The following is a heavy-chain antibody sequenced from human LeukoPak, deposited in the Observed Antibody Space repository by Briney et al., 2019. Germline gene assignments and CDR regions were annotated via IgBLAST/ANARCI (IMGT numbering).Heavy chain of an antibody. V-gene: IGHV3-30-3*01. J-gene: IGHJ5*02. CDR1: GFTFSSYA. Sequence: PGGSLRLSCAASGFTFSSYAMHWVRQAPGKGLEWVAVISYDGSNKYYADSVKGRFTISRDNSKNTLYLQMNSLRAEDTAVYYCARVRSYYGSGSYYQNWFDPWGQGTLVTVSS. CDR3: ARVRSYYGSGSYYQNWFDP. CDR2: ISYDGSNK. D-gene: IGHD3-10*01.